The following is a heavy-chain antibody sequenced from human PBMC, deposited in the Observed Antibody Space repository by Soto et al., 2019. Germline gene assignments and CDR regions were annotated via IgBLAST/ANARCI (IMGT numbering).Heavy chain of an antibody. D-gene: IGHD3-22*01. V-gene: IGHV4-34*01. CDR3: AKQSSVPYYYYYYGMDV. J-gene: IGHJ6*02. CDR2: INHSGST. Sequence: PSEILSLTCAVYGGSFSGYYWSWIRQPPGKGLEWIGEINHSGSTNYNPSLKSRVTISVDTSKNQFSLKLSSVTAADTAVYYCAKQSSVPYYYYYYGMDVWGQGTTVTVSS. CDR1: GGSFSGYY.